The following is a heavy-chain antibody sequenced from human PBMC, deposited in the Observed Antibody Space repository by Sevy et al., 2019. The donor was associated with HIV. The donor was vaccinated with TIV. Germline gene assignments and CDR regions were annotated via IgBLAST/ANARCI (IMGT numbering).Heavy chain of an antibody. J-gene: IGHJ3*02. D-gene: IGHD2-21*01. Sequence: GGSLRLSCAASGFTFSNYAMHWVRQAPGEGLEWVAVISYDGSNKNYTDSVKGRFTIARDNSKNTRYLQMNSLRAEDTAVYYCANIHAATNGFDIWGQGTMVTVSS. CDR1: GFTFSNYA. V-gene: IGHV3-30*18. CDR3: ANIHAATNGFDI. CDR2: ISYDGSNK.